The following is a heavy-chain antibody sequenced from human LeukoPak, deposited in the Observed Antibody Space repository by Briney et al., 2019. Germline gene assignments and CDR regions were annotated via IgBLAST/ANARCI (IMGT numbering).Heavy chain of an antibody. J-gene: IGHJ4*02. CDR3: AKVPLSSSGWDREYYFDY. D-gene: IGHD6-19*01. CDR2: ISSSSSYI. CDR1: GFTFSSYG. V-gene: IGHV3-21*01. Sequence: GGSLRLSCAASGFTFSSYGMNWVRQAPGKGLEWVSSISSSSSYIYYADSVKGRFTISRDNSKNTLYLQMNSLRAEDTAVYYCAKVPLSSSGWDREYYFDYWGQGTLVTVSS.